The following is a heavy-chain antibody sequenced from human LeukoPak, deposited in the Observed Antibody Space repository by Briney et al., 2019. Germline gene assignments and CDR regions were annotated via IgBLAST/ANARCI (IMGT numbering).Heavy chain of an antibody. D-gene: IGHD2-2*01. CDR2: ISSSGSTI. J-gene: IGHJ5*02. Sequence: GGSLRLSCAASGFTFSSFAMTWVRQAPGKGLEWVSYISSSGSTIYYADSVKGRFTISRDNAKNSLYLQMNSLRAEDTAVYYCARVVPVVPAARRGWFDPWGQGTLVTVSS. CDR1: GFTFSSFA. CDR3: ARVVPVVPAARRGWFDP. V-gene: IGHV3-48*04.